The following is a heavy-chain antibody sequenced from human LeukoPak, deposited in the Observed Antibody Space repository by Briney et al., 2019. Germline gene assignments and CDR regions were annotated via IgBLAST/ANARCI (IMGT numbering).Heavy chain of an antibody. CDR1: GFTFSSYA. Sequence: AGGSLRLSCAASGFTFSSYAMHWVRQAPGKGLEWVAVISYDGSNKYYADSVKGRFTISRDNSKNTLYLQMNSLRAEDTAVYYCARDPAATLYAFDIWGQGTMVTVSS. CDR3: ARDPAATLYAFDI. D-gene: IGHD2-15*01. J-gene: IGHJ3*02. V-gene: IGHV3-30-3*01. CDR2: ISYDGSNK.